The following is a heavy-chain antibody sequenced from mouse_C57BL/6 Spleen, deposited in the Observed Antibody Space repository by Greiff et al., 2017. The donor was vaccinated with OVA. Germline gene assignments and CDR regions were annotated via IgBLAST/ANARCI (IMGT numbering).Heavy chain of an antibody. J-gene: IGHJ1*03. CDR1: GYTFTDYN. CDR3: AREADYYGSSYRYFDV. CDR2: INPNNGGT. Sequence: EVQLQQSGPELVKPGASVKIPCTASGYTFTDYNMDWVKQSHGKSLEWIGDINPNNGGTIYNQKFKGKATLTVDKSSSTAYMELRSLTSEDTAVYYCAREADYYGSSYRYFDVWGTGTTVTVSS. V-gene: IGHV1-18*01. D-gene: IGHD1-1*01.